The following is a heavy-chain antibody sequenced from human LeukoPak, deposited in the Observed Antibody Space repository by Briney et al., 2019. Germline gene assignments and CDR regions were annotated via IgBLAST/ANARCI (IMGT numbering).Heavy chain of an antibody. CDR3: ARAQRKGYCSSTSCSQNPGYYYYYMDV. V-gene: IGHV1-8*03. Sequence: GASVKVSCKASGYTFTSYDINWVRQATGQGLEWMGWMNPNSGNTDYAQKFQGRVTITRNTSIRTAYMELSSLRSEDTAVYYCARAQRKGYCSSTSCSQNPGYYYYYMDVWGKGTTVTVSS. D-gene: IGHD2-2*01. CDR1: GYTFTSYD. CDR2: MNPNSGNT. J-gene: IGHJ6*03.